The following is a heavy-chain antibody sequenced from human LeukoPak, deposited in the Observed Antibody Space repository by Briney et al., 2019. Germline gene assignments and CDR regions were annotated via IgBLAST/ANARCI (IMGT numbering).Heavy chain of an antibody. D-gene: IGHD5-18*01. J-gene: IGHJ4*02. V-gene: IGHV4-38-2*02. CDR1: GHSISSGYY. CDR3: ARGRGYSYGSFDY. Sequence: SETLSLTCTVSGHSISSGYYWGWIRQPPGKGLEWIGSIYHSGLTYYNPSLKSRVTISVDTSKNQFSLKLSSVTAADTAVYYCARGRGYSYGSFDYWGQGTLVTVSS. CDR2: IYHSGLT.